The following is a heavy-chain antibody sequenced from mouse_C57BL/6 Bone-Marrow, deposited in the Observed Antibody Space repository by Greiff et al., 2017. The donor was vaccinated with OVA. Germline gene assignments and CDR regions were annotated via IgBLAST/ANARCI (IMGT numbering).Heavy chain of an antibody. CDR2: ISYDGSN. D-gene: IGHD2-4*01. CDR1: GYSITSGYY. Sequence: EVKLVESGPGLVKPSQSLSLTCSVTGYSITSGYYWNWIRQFPGNKLEWMGYISYDGSNNYNPSLKNRISITRDTSKNQFFLKLNSVTTEDTATYYCARGRLRRAWFAYWGQGTLVTVSA. J-gene: IGHJ3*01. CDR3: ARGRLRRAWFAY. V-gene: IGHV3-6*01.